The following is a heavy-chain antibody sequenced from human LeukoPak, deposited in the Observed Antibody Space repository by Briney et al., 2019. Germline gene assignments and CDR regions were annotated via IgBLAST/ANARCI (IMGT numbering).Heavy chain of an antibody. V-gene: IGHV1-18*01. Sequence: ASVKVSCKASGYTFTSYGISWVRQAPGQGLEWMGWISAYNGNTNYAQKLQGRITITADTFSDTVYMELTNLRSEDTAMYYCAILGVTAVGAFDYWGQGTQVTVSS. CDR3: AILGVTAVGAFDY. CDR1: GYTFTSYG. J-gene: IGHJ4*02. CDR2: ISAYNGNT. D-gene: IGHD2-21*02.